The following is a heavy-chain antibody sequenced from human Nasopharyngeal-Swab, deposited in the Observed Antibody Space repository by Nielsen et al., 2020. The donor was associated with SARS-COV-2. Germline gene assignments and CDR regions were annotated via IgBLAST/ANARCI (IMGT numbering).Heavy chain of an antibody. CDR1: GYTFTSYD. CDR3: AREGSWGNWFDP. Sequence: ASVKVSCKASGYTFTSYDINWVRQATGQGLEWMGWMNPNSGNTGYAQKFQGRVTMTRNTSISTAYMELSSLRSDDTAVYYCAREGSWGNWFDPWGQGTLVTVSS. D-gene: IGHD6-6*01. CDR2: MNPNSGNT. J-gene: IGHJ5*02. V-gene: IGHV1-8*01.